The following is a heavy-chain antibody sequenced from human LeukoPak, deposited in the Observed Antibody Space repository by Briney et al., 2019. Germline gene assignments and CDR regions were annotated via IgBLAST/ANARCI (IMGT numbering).Heavy chain of an antibody. CDR1: GGSISSYY. Sequence: SETLSLTCSVSGGSISSYYWSWIRQPPGKGLEWIGRIYTSGSTNYNPSLKSRVTMSVDTSKNQFSLKLSSVTAADTAVYYCARSSRYYDILTGYLRVMAFDIWGQGTMVTVSS. J-gene: IGHJ3*02. D-gene: IGHD3-9*01. CDR2: IYTSGST. CDR3: ARSSRYYDILTGYLRVMAFDI. V-gene: IGHV4-4*07.